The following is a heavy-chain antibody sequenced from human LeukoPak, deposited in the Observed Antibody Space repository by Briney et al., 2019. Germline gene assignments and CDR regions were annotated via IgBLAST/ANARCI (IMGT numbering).Heavy chain of an antibody. Sequence: SETLSLTCSVSGGSISSYYWSWIRQPPGKGLEWIGYIYNSGTTSYNPSLKSRVTISVDTSKNQFSLKLSSVTAADTAVYYCARLTRTYYFDYWGQGTLVTVSS. CDR2: IYNSGTT. CDR1: GGSISSYY. V-gene: IGHV4-4*08. CDR3: ARLTRTYYFDY. D-gene: IGHD1-14*01. J-gene: IGHJ4*02.